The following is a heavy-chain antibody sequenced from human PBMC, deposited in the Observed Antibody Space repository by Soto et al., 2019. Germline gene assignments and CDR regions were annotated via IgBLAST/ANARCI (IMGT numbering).Heavy chain of an antibody. Sequence: PVGSLRLSCVASVFIFDTYWMTCVRHSPGKWLEWVASIKQDGSEKYYVDSVEGRFTISRDNAKNSLYLQMNSLRAEDTAVYYCARGLFTSAYWGQGTLVIVSS. CDR2: IKQDGSEK. CDR3: ARGLFTSAY. CDR1: VFIFDTYW. D-gene: IGHD2-2*01. V-gene: IGHV3-7*01. J-gene: IGHJ4*02.